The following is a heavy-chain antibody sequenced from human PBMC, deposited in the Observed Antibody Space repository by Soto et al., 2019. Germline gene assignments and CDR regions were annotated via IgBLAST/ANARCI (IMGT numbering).Heavy chain of an antibody. CDR3: AKDMKVAGDFLTPNFDS. CDR2: ITWNSETI. D-gene: IGHD6-19*01. Sequence: PGGSLRLSCAVSGFTFDDYAMHWVRQAPGKGLEWVSGITWNSETIAYADSVKGRFTISRDSARNSLYLQLNNLRTEDTAFYYCAKDMKVAGDFLTPNFDSWGHGTLVTVSS. V-gene: IGHV3-9*01. CDR1: GFTFDDYA. J-gene: IGHJ4*01.